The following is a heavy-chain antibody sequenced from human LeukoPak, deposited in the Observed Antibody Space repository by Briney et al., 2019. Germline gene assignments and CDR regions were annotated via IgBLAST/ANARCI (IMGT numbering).Heavy chain of an antibody. Sequence: QPGGSLRLSCAASGFTFSSYWMPWVRQAPGKGLVWVSRINSDGSSTTYADSVKGRFTISRDNAKNTLYLQMNSLRAEDTAVYYCARDRGGDIVVVPAAITVGAGYMDVWGKGTTVTVS. CDR3: ARDRGGDIVVVPAAITVGAGYMDV. CDR1: GFTFSSYW. V-gene: IGHV3-74*01. D-gene: IGHD2-2*02. J-gene: IGHJ6*03. CDR2: INSDGSST.